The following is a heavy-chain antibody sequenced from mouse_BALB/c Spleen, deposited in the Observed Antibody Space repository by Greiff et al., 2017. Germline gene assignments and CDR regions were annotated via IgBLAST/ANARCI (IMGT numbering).Heavy chain of an antibody. J-gene: IGHJ4*01. CDR3: AREGYYDYDGRYAMDY. D-gene: IGHD2-4*01. CDR1: GFTFSSYA. V-gene: IGHV5-6-5*01. CDR2: ISSGGST. Sequence: DVMLVESGGGLVKPGGSLKLSCAASGFTFSSYAMSWVRQTPEKRLEWVASISSGGSTYYPDSVKGRFTISRDNARNILYLQMSSLRSEDTAMYYCAREGYYDYDGRYAMDYWGQGTSVTVSS.